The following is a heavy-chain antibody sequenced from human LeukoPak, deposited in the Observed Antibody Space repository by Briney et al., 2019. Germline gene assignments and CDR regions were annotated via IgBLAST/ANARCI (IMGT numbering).Heavy chain of an antibody. D-gene: IGHD6-13*01. Sequence: GGSLRLSCAASGFTVSSNYMSWVRQAPGKGLEWVINISQDGSGKNYADSVEGRFTISRDNAKNSLYLQMNSLRAEDTAVYYCARVSSWYYFDYWGQGTLVTVSS. CDR2: ISQDGSGK. CDR1: GFTVSSNY. J-gene: IGHJ4*02. CDR3: ARVSSWYYFDY. V-gene: IGHV3-7*03.